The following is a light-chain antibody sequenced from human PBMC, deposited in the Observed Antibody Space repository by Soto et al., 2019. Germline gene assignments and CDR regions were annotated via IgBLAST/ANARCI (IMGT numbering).Light chain of an antibody. J-gene: IGLJ2*01. CDR1: SSNIGNDY. Sequence: QSVLTQPPSVSAAPGQKVTISCSGSSSNIGNDYVSWYQQLPKTAPKLLIYDNNKRPSGTPDRFSGSKSGTSATLGITGLQTGDEANYYCATWDTSLSAVVFGGGTKLTVL. CDR2: DNN. CDR3: ATWDTSLSAVV. V-gene: IGLV1-51*01.